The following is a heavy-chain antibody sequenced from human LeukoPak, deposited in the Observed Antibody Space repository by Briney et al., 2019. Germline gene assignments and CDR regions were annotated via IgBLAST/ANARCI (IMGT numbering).Heavy chain of an antibody. Sequence: ASVKVSCKXSGYTFTGYYMHWVRQAPGQGLEWMGRINPNSGGTNYAQKFQGRVTMTRDTSISTAYMELSRLRSDDTAVYYCARDCGGDCLDAFDIWGQGTMVIVSS. D-gene: IGHD2-21*01. V-gene: IGHV1-2*06. CDR1: GYTFTGYY. J-gene: IGHJ3*02. CDR2: INPNSGGT. CDR3: ARDCGGDCLDAFDI.